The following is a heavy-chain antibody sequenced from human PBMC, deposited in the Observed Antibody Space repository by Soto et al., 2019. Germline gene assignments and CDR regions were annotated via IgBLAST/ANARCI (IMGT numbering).Heavy chain of an antibody. CDR3: AAGDSGDTGDH. J-gene: IGHJ4*02. D-gene: IGHD5-18*01. CDR1: VDTLSTPG. CDR2: TIPIIGKT. Sequence: QVQLVQSGAEVKKPGSSVTVSCQASVDTLSTPGISWVRQAPGQGLEWMGGTIPIIGKTDYAEKFQGSVTITADESTTTSYMELSSLRPDDTAVYYCAAGDSGDTGDHWGQGTLVTVSS. V-gene: IGHV1-69*01.